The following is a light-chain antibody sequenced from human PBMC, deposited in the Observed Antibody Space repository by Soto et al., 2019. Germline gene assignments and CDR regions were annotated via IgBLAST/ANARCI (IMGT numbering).Light chain of an antibody. CDR1: QSISSW. Sequence: DLQRTQSPSTLSASVGDRAIITSRASQSISSWLAWYQQKPGKAPDLLIYDASRLAGGVPSRFSGSESGTEFTLTIGSLKPEDFATYFCQQYYNYSTVGQGTQLDI. J-gene: IGKJ1*01. CDR3: QQYYNYST. CDR2: DAS. V-gene: IGKV1-5*01.